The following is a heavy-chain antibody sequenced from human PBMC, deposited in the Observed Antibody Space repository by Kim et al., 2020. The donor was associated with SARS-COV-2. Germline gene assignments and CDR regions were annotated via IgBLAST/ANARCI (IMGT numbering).Heavy chain of an antibody. V-gene: IGHV1-18*03. J-gene: IGHJ4*02. CDR3: ARGTQWGDN. CDR1: GYTFTSYA. CDR2: ISAYNGKT. Sequence: ASVKVSCKASGYTFTSYAIMWVRQVPGQGPEWMGWISAYNGKTNYAEKFQGRAIMTTDTSSDTAYIELKSLTPDDMAVYYCARGTQWGDNWGQGTLVTVSS. D-gene: IGHD1-26*01.